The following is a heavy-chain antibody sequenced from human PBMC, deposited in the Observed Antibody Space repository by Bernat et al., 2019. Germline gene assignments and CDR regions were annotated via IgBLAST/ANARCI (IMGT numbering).Heavy chain of an antibody. CDR2: IWYDGSHE. Sequence: QVQLVESGGGVVQPGRSLRLSCVASGFTFNNYGMHWIRQAPGKGPEWVATIWYDGSHEAFAESVKGRFTISRDNSKNTLYLQMNSLRAEDTAVYYCAKDLSTAAAGTGYWGQGTLVTVSS. CDR3: AKDLSTAAAGTGY. D-gene: IGHD6-13*01. V-gene: IGHV3-33*06. J-gene: IGHJ4*02. CDR1: GFTFNNYG.